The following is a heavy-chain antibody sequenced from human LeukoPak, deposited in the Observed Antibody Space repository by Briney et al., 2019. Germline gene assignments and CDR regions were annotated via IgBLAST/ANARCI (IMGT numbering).Heavy chain of an antibody. CDR1: GYTFTSYD. CDR2: MNPNSGNT. Sequence: ASVKVSCTASGYTFTSYDINWVRQATGQGLEWMGWMNPNSGNTGYAQKFQGRVTMTRNTSISTAYMELSSLRSEDTAVYYCARGRILYRWFDPWGQGTLVTVSS. D-gene: IGHD2-8*01. CDR3: ARGRILYRWFDP. J-gene: IGHJ5*02. V-gene: IGHV1-8*01.